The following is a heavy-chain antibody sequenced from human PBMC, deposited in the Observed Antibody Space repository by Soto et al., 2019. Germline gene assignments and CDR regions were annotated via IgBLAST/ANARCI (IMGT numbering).Heavy chain of an antibody. CDR2: ISSSSSYI. CDR1: GFTFSSYS. D-gene: IGHD2-8*01. J-gene: IGHJ6*02. CDR3: ARTAGYCTNGVCPYYYGMDV. Sequence: PGGSLRLSCAASGFTFSSYSMNWVRQAPGKGLEWVSSISSSSSYIYYADSVKGRFTISRDNAKNSLYLQMNSLRAEDTAVYYCARTAGYCTNGVCPYYYGMDVWGQGTTVTVSS. V-gene: IGHV3-21*01.